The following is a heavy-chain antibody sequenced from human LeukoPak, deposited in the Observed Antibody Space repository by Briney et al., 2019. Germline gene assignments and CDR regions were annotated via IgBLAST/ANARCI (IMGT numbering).Heavy chain of an antibody. V-gene: IGHV3-33*08. J-gene: IGHJ3*02. CDR2: IWSDGSNK. Sequence: GGSLRLSCAASGFTFSGNWMTWVRQAPGKGLEWVAVIWSDGSNKKYADSVKGRFTISRDNSRTTLYLQMNSLRAEDTAVYYCATDRGGAPFDIWGQGTMVTVSS. CDR3: ATDRGGAPFDI. CDR1: GFTFSGNW.